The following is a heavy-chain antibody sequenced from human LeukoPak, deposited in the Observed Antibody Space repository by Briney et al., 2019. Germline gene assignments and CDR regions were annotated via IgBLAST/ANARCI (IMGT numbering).Heavy chain of an antibody. J-gene: IGHJ5*02. V-gene: IGHV1-2*02. Sequence: ASVKVSCKASGYTFTGYYMHWVRQAPGQGLEWMGWINPSSGGTNYAQKFQGRVTMTRDTSTSTVYMELSSLRSEDAAVYYCARERSLGYCGSTSCYGGNWFDPWGQGTLVTVSS. CDR3: ARERSLGYCGSTSCYGGNWFDP. CDR2: INPSSGGT. D-gene: IGHD2-2*01. CDR1: GYTFTGYY.